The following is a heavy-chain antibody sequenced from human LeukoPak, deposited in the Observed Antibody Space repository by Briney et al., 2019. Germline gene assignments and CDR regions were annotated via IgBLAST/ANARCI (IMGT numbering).Heavy chain of an antibody. D-gene: IGHD3-22*01. CDR3: ARDPPNALYDSSGYYDY. Sequence: SETLSLTCTVSGGSISSYYWSWIRQPPGKGLEWIGYIYYSGSTNYNPSLKSRVTISVDTSKNQFSLKLSSVTAADTAVYYCARDPPNALYDSSGYYDYWGQGTLVTVSS. CDR2: IYYSGST. J-gene: IGHJ4*02. V-gene: IGHV4-59*01. CDR1: GGSISSYY.